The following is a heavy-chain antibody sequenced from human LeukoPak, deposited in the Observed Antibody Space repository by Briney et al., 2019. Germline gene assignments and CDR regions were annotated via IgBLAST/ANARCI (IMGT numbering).Heavy chain of an antibody. V-gene: IGHV3-9*01. CDR2: ISWNSGSI. CDR3: AKENSHQGIAAEAGYYGMDV. J-gene: IGHJ6*02. CDR1: GFTFDDYA. D-gene: IGHD6-13*01. Sequence: PGGSLRLSCAASGFTFDDYAMHWVRQAPGKGLGWVSGISWNSGSIGYADSVKGRFTISRDNAKNSLYPQMNSLRAEDTALYYCAKENSHQGIAAEAGYYGMDVWGQGTTVTVSS.